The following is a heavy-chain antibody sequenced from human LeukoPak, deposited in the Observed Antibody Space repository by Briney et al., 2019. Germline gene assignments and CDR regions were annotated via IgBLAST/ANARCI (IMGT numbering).Heavy chain of an antibody. CDR2: ISGSGGST. V-gene: IGHV3-23*01. D-gene: IGHD5-12*01. Sequence: PGGSLRLSGAASGFTFSSYAMGWVRQAPGKGLEWVSAISGSGGSTYYADSVKGRFTISRDNSKNTLYLQMNSLRAEDTAVYYCAQHRSYSGYDGGFDYWGQGTLVTVSS. CDR3: AQHRSYSGYDGGFDY. CDR1: GFTFSSYA. J-gene: IGHJ4*02.